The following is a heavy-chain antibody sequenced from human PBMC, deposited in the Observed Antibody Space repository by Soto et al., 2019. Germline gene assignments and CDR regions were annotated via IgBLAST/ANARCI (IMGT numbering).Heavy chain of an antibody. J-gene: IGHJ4*02. Sequence: EVQLLESGGGLVQPGGSLRLSCAASGFTFSSYAMSWVRQAPGKGLEWVSAISGSGGSTYYADSVKGRFTISRDNSKNTLYLQMNSLRAEDTAVYYCAKSELPPYSSSWFRFNYYFDYWGQGTLVTVSS. CDR1: GFTFSSYA. CDR2: ISGSGGST. D-gene: IGHD6-13*01. CDR3: AKSELPPYSSSWFRFNYYFDY. V-gene: IGHV3-23*01.